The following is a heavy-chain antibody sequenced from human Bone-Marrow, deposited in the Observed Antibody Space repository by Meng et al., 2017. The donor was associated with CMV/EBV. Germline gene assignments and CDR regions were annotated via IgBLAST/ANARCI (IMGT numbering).Heavy chain of an antibody. D-gene: IGHD2-21*01. CDR2: FYYTGTT. J-gene: IGHJ4*02. CDR1: GGSVNTGTYY. V-gene: IGHV4-61*01. Sequence: SETLSLTCSVSGGSVNTGTYYWSWIRQPPGKGLEWIGYFYYTGTTNYNPSLKSRVTVSVETSKNQFSLQLNSVTPEDTAVYYCARGYCGGDCYKSLLDFDYWGQGTLVTVSS. CDR3: ARGYCGGDCYKSLLDFDY.